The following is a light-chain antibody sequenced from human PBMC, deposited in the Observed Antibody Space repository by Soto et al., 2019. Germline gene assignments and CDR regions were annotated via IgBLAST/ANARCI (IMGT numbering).Light chain of an antibody. V-gene: IGKV3-11*01. CDR2: DVS. J-gene: IGKJ4*01. CDR3: QQRDYWLT. Sequence: VLTQSPATLSLSPGERGTLSCRASHSINNRLAWYQQKPGQAPRLLIYDVSNRATGTPARFSGSGSGTDFTLTISSLEPEDSAVYYCQQRDYWLTFGGGTKLEI. CDR1: HSINNR.